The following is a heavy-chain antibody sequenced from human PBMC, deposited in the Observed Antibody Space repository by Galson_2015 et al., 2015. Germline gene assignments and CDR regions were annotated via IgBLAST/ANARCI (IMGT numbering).Heavy chain of an antibody. V-gene: IGHV3-30*14. J-gene: IGHJ4*02. CDR1: GLVFSNYA. CDR3: ATDRYDFLTGYYYFDN. CDR2: LSSDGSHS. D-gene: IGHD3-9*01. Sequence: SLRLPCAASGLVFSNYAMHWLRQPPGKGLEWVAVLSSDGSHSYYRDSVKGRFTISRDNSNNTLSLLMDSLRPGDTAVYYCATDRYDFLTGYYYFDNWGQGTLVTVSS.